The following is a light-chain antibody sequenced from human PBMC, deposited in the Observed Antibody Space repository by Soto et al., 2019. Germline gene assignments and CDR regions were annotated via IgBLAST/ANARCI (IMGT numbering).Light chain of an antibody. J-gene: IGLJ1*01. V-gene: IGLV2-14*01. CDR1: SSDVGTYNH. CDR3: SSYTDSSNDV. Sequence: QSVLTQPASVSGSPGQSITISCTGTSSDVGTYNHVSWYQQHPGKAPQLIIYEVTNRPSGVSNRFSGSRSGNTASLTISGLQAEDEADYYCSSYTDSSNDVFGTGTKVTVL. CDR2: EVT.